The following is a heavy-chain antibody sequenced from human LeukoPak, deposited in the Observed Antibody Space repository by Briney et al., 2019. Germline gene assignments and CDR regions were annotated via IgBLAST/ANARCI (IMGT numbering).Heavy chain of an antibody. CDR1: GFIVSSNH. CDR2: IYINAETT. Sequence: GGSLRLSCAASGFIVSSNHMNWVRQTPGKGLEWVSIIYINAETTHHADSVKGRFIISRDNSENTVYLQMNNLRADDAAVYYCARDGSNFYFDYWGQGALVTV. D-gene: IGHD5-24*01. CDR3: ARDGSNFYFDY. J-gene: IGHJ4*02. V-gene: IGHV3-66*01.